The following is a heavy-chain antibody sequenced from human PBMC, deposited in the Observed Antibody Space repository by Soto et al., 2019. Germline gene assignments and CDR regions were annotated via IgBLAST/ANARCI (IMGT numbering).Heavy chain of an antibody. D-gene: IGHD4-17*01. V-gene: IGHV2-5*02. CDR1: GFSLTTYDMG. CDR3: AHAGDYDLLTFDH. Sequence: QITLKESGPTLVRPAQTLTLTCAFSGFSLTTYDMGVAWIRQPPGKALEWLALIYWDDDKRYSPSLKDRLAISKDTSRNQVVLTITHMDPGDTATYFCAHAGDYDLLTFDHWGPGTLVTFSS. J-gene: IGHJ4*02. CDR2: IYWDDDK.